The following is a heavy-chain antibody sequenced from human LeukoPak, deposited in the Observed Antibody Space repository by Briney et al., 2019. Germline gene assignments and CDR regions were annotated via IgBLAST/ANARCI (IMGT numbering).Heavy chain of an antibody. Sequence: PGASLRLSCAASGFTFSSYAMSWVRQAPGKGLEWVSAISGSGGSTYYADSVKGRFTIPRNNSKNTQYLQMNSLRAEDTAVYYCASRLSYCSGGSCYSHHDAFDIWGQGTMVTVSS. J-gene: IGHJ3*02. V-gene: IGHV3-23*01. CDR1: GFTFSSYA. CDR2: ISGSGGST. D-gene: IGHD2-15*01. CDR3: ASRLSYCSGGSCYSHHDAFDI.